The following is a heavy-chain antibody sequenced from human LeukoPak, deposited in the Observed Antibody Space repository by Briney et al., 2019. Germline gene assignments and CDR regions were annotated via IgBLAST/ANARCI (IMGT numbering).Heavy chain of an antibody. J-gene: IGHJ3*01. D-gene: IGHD3-22*01. CDR3: AKYERATMILVVISHNAFDV. Sequence: PGGSLRLSCAASGFTFSTYSMNWVRQAPGKGLEWVSTISGSDGTTFYADSVKGRFSISRDNSANTLYLQMNSLRAEDTAVYYCAKYERATMILVVISHNAFDVWGQGTTVTVSS. CDR1: GFTFSTYS. V-gene: IGHV3-23*01. CDR2: ISGSDGTT.